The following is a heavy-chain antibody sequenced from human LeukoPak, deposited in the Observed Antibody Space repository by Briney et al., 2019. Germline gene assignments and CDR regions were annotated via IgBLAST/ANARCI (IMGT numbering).Heavy chain of an antibody. J-gene: IGHJ5*02. CDR3: ARVPHSSSSEWFDP. D-gene: IGHD6-6*01. Sequence: SETLSLTCTVSGYSISSGYYWGWIRQPPGKGLARIGRIYHSESTYYNPSLKSRVTISVDTSKNHFSLKLRSVTAADTAVYYFARVPHSSSSEWFDPWGQGTLVTVSS. V-gene: IGHV4-38-2*02. CDR2: IYHSEST. CDR1: GYSISSGYY.